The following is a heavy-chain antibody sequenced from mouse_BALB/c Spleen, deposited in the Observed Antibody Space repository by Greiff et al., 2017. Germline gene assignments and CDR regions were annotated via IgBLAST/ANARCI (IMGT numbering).Heavy chain of an antibody. D-gene: IGHD2-4*01. CDR2: ISYSGST. CDR3: ARVNYDYDGGFAY. Sequence: EVKLQESGPGLVKPSQSLSLTCTVTGYSITSDYAWNWIRQFPGNILEWMGYISYSGSTSYNPSLKSRISITRDTSKNQFFLQLNSVTTEDTATYYCARVNYDYDGGFAYWGQGTLVTVSA. V-gene: IGHV3-2*02. J-gene: IGHJ3*01. CDR1: GYSITSDYA.